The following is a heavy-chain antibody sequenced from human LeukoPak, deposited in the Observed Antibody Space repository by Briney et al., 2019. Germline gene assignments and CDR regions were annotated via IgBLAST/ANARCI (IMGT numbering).Heavy chain of an antibody. CDR2: IRGSGGGT. Sequence: GSLRLSCAGSGFTFSDYAINWVRQAPGKGLEWVSTIRGSGGGTYYADSVKGRFTISRDNSKNTLYLQMNSLRDEDTALYYCAKAGIGVVGYFDYWGQGTLVTVSS. CDR3: AKAGIGVVGYFDY. D-gene: IGHD6-19*01. V-gene: IGHV3-23*01. CDR1: GFTFSDYA. J-gene: IGHJ4*02.